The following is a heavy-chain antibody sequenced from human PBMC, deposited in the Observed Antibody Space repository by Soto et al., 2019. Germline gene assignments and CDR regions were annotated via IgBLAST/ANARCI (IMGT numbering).Heavy chain of an antibody. J-gene: IGHJ6*02. V-gene: IGHV1-69*13. CDR1: GGTFSIYG. CDR2: IIPILTTP. D-gene: IGHD6-25*01. Sequence: SVKVSCNASGGTFSIYGFSWGRQAPGQGPEWIGGIIPILTTPNYAQKFQGRVTIVADESTTTVYMELSSLKFEDTAVYYCATSVGIAPTSEDGMDVWGQGTSVTVSS. CDR3: ATSVGIAPTSEDGMDV.